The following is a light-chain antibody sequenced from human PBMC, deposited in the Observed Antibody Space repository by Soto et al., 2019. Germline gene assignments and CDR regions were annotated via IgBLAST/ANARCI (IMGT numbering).Light chain of an antibody. CDR1: QSVSNNY. Sequence: PGDRATLSCRASQSVSNNYLAWYQQKPGQAPRLLIYGASSRATGIPDRFSGSGSGTDFTLTISRLEPEDCAVYYCQQYGNSRTFGQGTKVDIK. J-gene: IGKJ1*01. CDR3: QQYGNSRT. CDR2: GAS. V-gene: IGKV3-20*01.